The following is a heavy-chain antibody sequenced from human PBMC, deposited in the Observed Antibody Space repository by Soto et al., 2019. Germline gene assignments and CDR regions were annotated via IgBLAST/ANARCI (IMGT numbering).Heavy chain of an antibody. D-gene: IGHD2-2*01. CDR2: INSDGSST. Sequence: GGSLRLSCAASGFTFSSYWMHWVRQAPGKGLVWVSRINSDGSSTSYADSVKGRFTISRDNAKNTLYLQMNSLRAEDTAVYYCARDAPYCSSTSCFGRYYYYYGMDVWGQGTTVTVS. V-gene: IGHV3-74*01. J-gene: IGHJ6*02. CDR3: ARDAPYCSSTSCFGRYYYYYGMDV. CDR1: GFTFSSYW.